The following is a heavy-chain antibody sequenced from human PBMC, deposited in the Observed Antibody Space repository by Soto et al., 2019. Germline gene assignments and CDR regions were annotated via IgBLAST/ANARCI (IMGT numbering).Heavy chain of an antibody. D-gene: IGHD3-3*01. J-gene: IGHJ5*02. CDR3: ARGHYDFWSGLDWFDP. Sequence: GASVKVSCKASGYTFTGYYMHWVRQASGQGLEWMGWINPNSGGTNYAQKFQGWVTMTRVTSISTAYMELSRLRSDDTAVYYCARGHYDFWSGLDWFDPWGQGTRVTVSS. V-gene: IGHV1-2*04. CDR1: GYTFTGYY. CDR2: INPNSGGT.